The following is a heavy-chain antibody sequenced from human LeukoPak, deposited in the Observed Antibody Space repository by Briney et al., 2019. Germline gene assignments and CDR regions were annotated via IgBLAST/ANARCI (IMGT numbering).Heavy chain of an antibody. V-gene: IGHV4-31*03. CDR1: GGSISSGGYY. D-gene: IGHD4-17*01. J-gene: IGHJ4*02. CDR2: IYYSGST. Sequence: SETLSLTCTVSGGSISSGGYYWSWIRQHPGKGLEWIGYIYYSGSTYYNPSLKSRVTISVDTSKNQFSLKLSSVTAADTAVYYCARTPPDDCGDHTNMYYFDYWGQGTLVTVSS. CDR3: ARTPPDDCGDHTNMYYFDY.